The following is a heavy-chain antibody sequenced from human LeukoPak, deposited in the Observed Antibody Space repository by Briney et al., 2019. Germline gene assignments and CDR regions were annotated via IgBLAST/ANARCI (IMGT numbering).Heavy chain of an antibody. J-gene: IGHJ4*02. Sequence: GGSLRLSCAASGFTFSSYSMNWVRQAPGKGREWVSYISSSSSTIYYADSVKGRFTISRDNAKNSLYLQMNSLRAEDTAVYYCARERPLKSLDYWGQGTLVTVSS. D-gene: IGHD1-14*01. CDR3: ARERPLKSLDY. CDR2: ISSSSSTI. CDR1: GFTFSSYS. V-gene: IGHV3-48*04.